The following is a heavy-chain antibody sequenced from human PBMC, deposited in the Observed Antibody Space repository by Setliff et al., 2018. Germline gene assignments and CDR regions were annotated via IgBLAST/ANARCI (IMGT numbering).Heavy chain of an antibody. V-gene: IGHV1-18*01. CDR2: INNYSFKT. J-gene: IGHJ4*02. CDR1: GYTFTNYG. CDR3: ARINFYVSSGYYYAPDY. Sequence: ASVKVSCKTSGYTFTNYGITWVRQAPGQGLEWMGWINNYSFKTNYPQKFLGRVTVTTDTSTGTAYKELGSLTSDDTAIYYCARINFYVSSGYYYAPDYWGPGTLVTVS. D-gene: IGHD3-22*01.